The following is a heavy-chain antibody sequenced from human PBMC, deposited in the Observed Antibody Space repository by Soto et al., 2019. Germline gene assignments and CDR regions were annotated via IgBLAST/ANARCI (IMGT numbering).Heavy chain of an antibody. J-gene: IGHJ4*02. CDR1: GFTFSSNS. D-gene: IGHD3-3*01. V-gene: IGHV3-23*01. CDR3: AKDPRTYDFPDYFDY. Sequence: EVQLLESGGGLEQPGGSLRLTCAASGFTFSSNSMSWVRQAPGKGLEWGSRISGSGGTTYYADSVKGRFTISRDNSKDTLYLQMNSLRAEDTAVYDCAKDPRTYDFPDYFDYWGQGTLVTVSS. CDR2: ISGSGGTT.